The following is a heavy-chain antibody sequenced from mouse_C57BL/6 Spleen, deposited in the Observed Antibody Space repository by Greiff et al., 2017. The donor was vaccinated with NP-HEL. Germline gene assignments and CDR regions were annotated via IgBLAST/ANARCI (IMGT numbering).Heavy chain of an antibody. CDR2: ISSGSSTI. Sequence: EVQQVESGGGLVKPGGSLKLSCAASGFTFSDYGMHWVRQAPEKGLEWVAYISSGSSTIYYADTVKGRFTISRDNAKNTLFLQMTSLRSEDTAMYYCANSPDGYYWYFDVWGTGTTVTVSS. CDR3: ANSPDGYYWYFDV. CDR1: GFTFSDYG. V-gene: IGHV5-17*01. D-gene: IGHD2-3*01. J-gene: IGHJ1*03.